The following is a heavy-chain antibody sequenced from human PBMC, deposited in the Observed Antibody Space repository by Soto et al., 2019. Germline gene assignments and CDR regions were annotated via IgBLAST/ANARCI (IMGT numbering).Heavy chain of an antibody. V-gene: IGHV1-24*01. CDR1: GYTLTELS. J-gene: IGHJ6*02. D-gene: IGHD5-18*01. CDR2: FDPEDGET. CDR3: AREQTGSDGYSCGSNYYYYGMDV. Sequence: ASVKVSCKVSGYTLTELSMHWVRQAPGKGLEWMGGFDPEDGETIYAQKFQGRVTMTEDTSTDTAYMELSSLRSEDTAVYYCAREQTGSDGYSCGSNYYYYGMDVWGQGTTVTVSS.